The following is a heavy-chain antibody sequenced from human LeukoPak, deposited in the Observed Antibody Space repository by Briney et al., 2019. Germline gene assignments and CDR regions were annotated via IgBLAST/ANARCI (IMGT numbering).Heavy chain of an antibody. Sequence: SETLSLTCTVSGGSISSSSYYWGWIRQPPGKGLEWIGSIYYSGSTYYNPSLKSRVTISVDTSKNQFSLKLSSVTAADTAVYYCARAVGYYGSGYYMDVWGKGTTVTVSS. CDR1: GGSISSSSYY. CDR2: IYYSGST. J-gene: IGHJ6*03. V-gene: IGHV4-39*07. D-gene: IGHD3-10*01. CDR3: ARAVGYYGSGYYMDV.